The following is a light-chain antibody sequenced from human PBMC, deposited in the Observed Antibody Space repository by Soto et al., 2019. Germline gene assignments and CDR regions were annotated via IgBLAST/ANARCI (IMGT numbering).Light chain of an antibody. J-gene: IGKJ1*01. CDR3: QQCGYSPQT. Sequence: EIVLTQSPGTLSLSPGERATLSCRASQSVSSYLAWYQQKPGQAPRLLIYGASSRATGIPDRFSGSGSGTDFTITISILEPEDFAVYYCQQCGYSPQTFGQGTKVEIK. CDR2: GAS. V-gene: IGKV3-20*01. CDR1: QSVSSY.